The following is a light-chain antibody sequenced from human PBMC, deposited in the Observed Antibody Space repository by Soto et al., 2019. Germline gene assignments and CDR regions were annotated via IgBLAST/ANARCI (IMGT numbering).Light chain of an antibody. CDR2: GAS. J-gene: IGKJ1*01. V-gene: IGKV3-15*01. Sequence: VMTQSPASLSVSPGEGATLSCRASQSVSSKFAWYQHKPGQAPRLLIYGASTRATGIPARCSGRGSGTEFTLIISSLQSEDAAVYYCQQYNSWLWTFGQGTKVDIK. CDR1: QSVSSK. CDR3: QQYNSWLWT.